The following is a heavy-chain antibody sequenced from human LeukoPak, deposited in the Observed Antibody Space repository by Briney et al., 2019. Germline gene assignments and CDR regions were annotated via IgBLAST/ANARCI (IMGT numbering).Heavy chain of an antibody. V-gene: IGHV1-69*13. CDR3: ARPSVKYSSGSYWFDP. CDR2: IIPIFGTA. CDR1: GGTFSSYA. J-gene: IGHJ5*02. D-gene: IGHD6-19*01. Sequence: ASVKVSCKASGGTFSSYAISWVRQAPGQGLEWMGGIIPIFGTANYAQKFQGRVTITADESTSTAYMELSSLRSEDTAVYYCARPSVKYSSGSYWFDPWGQGTLVTVSS.